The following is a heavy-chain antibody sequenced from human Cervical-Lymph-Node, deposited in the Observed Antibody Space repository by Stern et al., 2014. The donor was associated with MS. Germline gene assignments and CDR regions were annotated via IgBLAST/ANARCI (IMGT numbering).Heavy chain of an antibody. V-gene: IGHV4-59*01. CDR2: MYYTGTT. CDR1: GASFSSSY. D-gene: IGHD1-26*01. J-gene: IGHJ4*02. Sequence: QVQLQESGPGLVKPSETLSLTCTVSGASFSSSYWNWIRQPPGKGLEWIGYMYYTGTTNYNPSLKGRVAISLDTAKNQFSLILRSVSAADTAVYYCARRSLSMDHYFDSWGQGTLVTVSS. CDR3: ARRSLSMDHYFDS.